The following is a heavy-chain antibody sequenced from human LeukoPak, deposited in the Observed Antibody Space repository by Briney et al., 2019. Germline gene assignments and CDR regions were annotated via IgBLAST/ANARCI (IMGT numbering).Heavy chain of an antibody. V-gene: IGHV4-34*01. CDR2: IYHSGST. J-gene: IGHJ6*03. CDR3: ARDPVVGATNYYYYYMDV. D-gene: IGHD1-26*01. CDR1: RGPFSGYY. Sequence: TSETLSLPCAVYRGPFSGYYWSWIRQPPGKGREWIGSIYHSGSTYYNPSLKSRVTISVDTSKNQFSLKLSSVTAADTAVYYCARDPVVGATNYYYYYMDVWGKGTTVTVSS.